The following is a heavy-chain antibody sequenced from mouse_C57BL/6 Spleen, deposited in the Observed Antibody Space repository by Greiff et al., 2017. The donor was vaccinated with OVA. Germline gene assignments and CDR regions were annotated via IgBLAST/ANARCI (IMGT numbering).Heavy chain of an antibody. V-gene: IGHV1-80*01. Sequence: QVQLQQSGAELVKPGASVKISCKASGYAFSSYWMNWVKQRPGKGLEWIGQIYTGDGDTNYNGKFKGKATLTADKSSSTAYMQLSSLTSEDSAVYFCARGDGYYWYFDVWGTGTTVTVSS. CDR2: IYTGDGDT. CDR3: ARGDGYYWYFDV. CDR1: GYAFSSYW. D-gene: IGHD2-3*01. J-gene: IGHJ1*03.